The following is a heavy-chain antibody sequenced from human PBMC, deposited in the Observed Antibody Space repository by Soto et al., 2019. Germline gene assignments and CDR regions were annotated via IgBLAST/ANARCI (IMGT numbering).Heavy chain of an antibody. CDR1: GLTFSDAW. CDR2: IKSKRSGDAP. J-gene: IGHJ4*02. Sequence: GGSLRLSCAVSGLTFSDAWMIWIRQAPGKGLEWVGRIKSKRSGDAPEYAAVVKGRFSISREDSKNTLYLDMNGLETEDTGVYYCARGCRWGGHYYFDYWGQGTLVTVSS. V-gene: IGHV3-15*07. CDR3: ARGCRWGGHYYFDY. D-gene: IGHD3-16*01.